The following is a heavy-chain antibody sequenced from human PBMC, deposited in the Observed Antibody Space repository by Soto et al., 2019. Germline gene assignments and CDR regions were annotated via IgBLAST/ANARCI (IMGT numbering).Heavy chain of an antibody. CDR1: GFSLSTSGMC. CDR3: ARGGSGSYYNLLEY. J-gene: IGHJ4*02. CDR2: IDWDDDK. D-gene: IGHD3-10*01. V-gene: IGHV2-70*01. Sequence: SGPTLVNPTQTLILTCTFSGFSLSTSGMCVSWIRQPPGKALEWLALIDWDDDKYYSTSLKTRLTISKDTSKNQVVLTMTNMDPVDTATYYCARGGSGSYYNLLEYWGQGTLVTVSS.